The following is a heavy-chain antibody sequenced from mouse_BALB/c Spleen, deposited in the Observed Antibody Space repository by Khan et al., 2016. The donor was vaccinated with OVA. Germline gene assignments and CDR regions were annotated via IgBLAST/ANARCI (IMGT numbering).Heavy chain of an antibody. J-gene: IGHJ2*01. CDR3: ARLEDDCAFDY. D-gene: IGHD2-4*01. CDR2: IDPNYGLT. Sequence: VQLQQPGPELEKPGASVKISCKATGYSFTVYNMNWVKQSNGKSLEWIGNIDPNYGLTNYNQKFKGKDTLTVDKSSSTAYMQLTSLTSEDSAVCYCARLEDDCAFDYWGQGTTLTVSS. CDR1: GYSFTVYN. V-gene: IGHV1-39*01.